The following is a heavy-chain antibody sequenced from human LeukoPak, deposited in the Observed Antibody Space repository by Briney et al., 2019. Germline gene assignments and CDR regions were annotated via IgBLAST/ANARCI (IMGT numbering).Heavy chain of an antibody. V-gene: IGHV4-30-2*02. CDR2: IYHSGST. CDR1: GGSISSGGYS. Sequence: SQTLSLTCAVSGGSISSGGYSWSWIRQPPGKGLEWIGYIYHSGSTYYNPSLKSRVTISVDGSKNQFSLKLSSVTAADTAVYYCAGGVGQNDFYDALDMWGQGTVVTVSS. J-gene: IGHJ3*02. CDR3: AGGVGQNDFYDALDM. D-gene: IGHD2-21*02.